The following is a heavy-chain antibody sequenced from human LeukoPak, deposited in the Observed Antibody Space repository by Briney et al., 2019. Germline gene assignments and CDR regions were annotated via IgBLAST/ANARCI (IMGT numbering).Heavy chain of an antibody. J-gene: IGHJ3*01. CDR2: SSSSSSSST. V-gene: IGHV3-48*04. CDR1: GFTFTSYS. D-gene: IGHD6-25*01. Sequence: AGGSLRLSCAASGFTFTSYSMPWVRQAPGKGLEWVAYSSSSSSSSTYYADSVKGRFTISRDTAKNSVYLQMNSLRAEDTAMYYCARGMRQIDDAFDLWGQGTMVTVSS. CDR3: ARGMRQIDDAFDL.